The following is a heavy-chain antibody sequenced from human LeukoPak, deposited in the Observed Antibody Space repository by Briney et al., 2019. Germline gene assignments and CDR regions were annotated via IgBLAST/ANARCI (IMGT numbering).Heavy chain of an antibody. CDR1: GFTFSSYA. CDR2: ISYDGSNK. Sequence: GGSLRLSCAASGFTFSSYAMHWVRQAPGKGLEWVAVISYDGSNKYYADSVKGRFTISRDSSKNTLYLQMNSLRAEDTAVYYCVGAPIEDYDSSGFWFDPWGQGTLVTVSS. D-gene: IGHD3-22*01. V-gene: IGHV3-30-3*01. CDR3: VGAPIEDYDSSGFWFDP. J-gene: IGHJ5*02.